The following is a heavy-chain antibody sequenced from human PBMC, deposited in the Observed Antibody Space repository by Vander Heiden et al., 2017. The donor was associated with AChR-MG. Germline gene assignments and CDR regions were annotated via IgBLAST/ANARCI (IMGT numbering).Heavy chain of an antibody. D-gene: IGHD6-19*01. CDR3: AKADPYSSGWGIMGYFDY. Sequence: EVQLVESGGGLVQPGRSLRLSCAASGSTFDDYAMHWVRQAPGKGLEWVSGISWNSGSIGYADSVKGRFTISRDNAKNSLYLQMNSLRAEDTALYYCAKADPYSSGWGIMGYFDYWGQGTLVTVSS. CDR2: ISWNSGSI. J-gene: IGHJ4*02. CDR1: GSTFDDYA. V-gene: IGHV3-9*01.